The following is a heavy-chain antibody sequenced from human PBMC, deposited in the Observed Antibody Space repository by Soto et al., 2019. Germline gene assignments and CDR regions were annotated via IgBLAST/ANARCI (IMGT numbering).Heavy chain of an antibody. V-gene: IGHV4-39*01. CDR2: AYFSGGNT. Sequence: XGTLSLTGSVSGDSMRGYHFYWGWIRQAPGKGLEWIGSAYFSGGNTYYSPSLKSRVSISVDTSKNEFSLRLTSLTAADTAVYFCAYGSSSAWIDYWGQGTLVTVSS. J-gene: IGHJ4*02. CDR1: GDSMRGYHFY. CDR3: AYGSSSAWIDY. D-gene: IGHD6-25*01.